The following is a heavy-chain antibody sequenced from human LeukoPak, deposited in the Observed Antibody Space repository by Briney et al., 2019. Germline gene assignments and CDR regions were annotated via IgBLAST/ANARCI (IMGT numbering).Heavy chain of an antibody. Sequence: PSETLSLTCTVSGGSISSYYWSWIRQPPGKGLEWIGYIYYSGSTNYNPSLKSRVTISVDTSKNQFSLKLSSVTAADTAVYYCATKNPAYCGGDCYSYAFDIWGQGTMVTVSS. D-gene: IGHD2-21*01. V-gene: IGHV4-59*01. CDR3: ATKNPAYCGGDCYSYAFDI. CDR1: GGSISSYY. J-gene: IGHJ3*02. CDR2: IYYSGST.